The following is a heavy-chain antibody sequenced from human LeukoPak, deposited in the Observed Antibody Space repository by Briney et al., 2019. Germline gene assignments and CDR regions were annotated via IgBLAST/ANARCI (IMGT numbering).Heavy chain of an antibody. V-gene: IGHV3-7*01. J-gene: IGHJ4*02. CDR2: INEDGTRT. CDR3: AREGLGELSSLDY. Sequence: AXINEDGTRTNYVDSVKGRFTISRDNAKNLLYLQMNSLRAEDTAVYYCAREGLGELSSLDYWGQGTLVTVSS. D-gene: IGHD3-16*02.